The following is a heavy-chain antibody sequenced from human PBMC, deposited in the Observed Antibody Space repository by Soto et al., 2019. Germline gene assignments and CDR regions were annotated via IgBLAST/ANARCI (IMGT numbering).Heavy chain of an antibody. J-gene: IGHJ4*02. V-gene: IGHV4-34*01. D-gene: IGHD1-7*01. Sequence: SETLSLTCAVYGESFSGYYWSWSRQPPGKGLEWIGEINHSGSTNYNPSLKSRITISVDTSKNQFSLKLSSVTAADTAVYYCARGETGTTPLNYWGQGTLVTVSS. CDR2: INHSGST. CDR3: ARGETGTTPLNY. CDR1: GESFSGYY.